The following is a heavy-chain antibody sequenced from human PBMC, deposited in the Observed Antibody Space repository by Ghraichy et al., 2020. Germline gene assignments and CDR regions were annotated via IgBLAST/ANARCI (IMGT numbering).Heavy chain of an antibody. Sequence: SETLSLTCTVSGGSISSGSYYWSWIRQPAGKGLEWIGRIYTSGSTNYNPSLKSRVTISVDTSKNQFSLKLSSVTAADTAVYYCARAYGSGSYPYYYYYGMDVWGQGTTVTVSS. CDR2: IYTSGST. V-gene: IGHV4-61*02. CDR3: ARAYGSGSYPYYYYYGMDV. CDR1: GGSISSGSYY. D-gene: IGHD3-10*01. J-gene: IGHJ6*02.